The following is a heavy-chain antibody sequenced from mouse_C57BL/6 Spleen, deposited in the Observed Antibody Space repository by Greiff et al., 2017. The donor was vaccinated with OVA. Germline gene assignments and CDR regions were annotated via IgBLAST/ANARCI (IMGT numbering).Heavy chain of an antibody. CDR3: ARWLLYWYFDV. J-gene: IGHJ1*03. CDR1: GYTFTSYW. D-gene: IGHD2-3*01. V-gene: IGHV1-64*01. Sequence: QVQLQQPGAELVKPGASVKLSCKASGYTFTSYWMHWVKQRPGQGLEWIGMIHPNSGSTNYNEKFKSKATLTVDKSSSTAYMQLSSLTSEDSAVYYGARWLLYWYFDVGGTGTTVTVSS. CDR2: IHPNSGST.